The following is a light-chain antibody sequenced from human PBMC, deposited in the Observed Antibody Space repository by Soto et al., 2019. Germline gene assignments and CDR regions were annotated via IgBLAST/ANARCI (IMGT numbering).Light chain of an antibody. Sequence: EIVLTQSPATLSLSPGERATLSCRASQSVGSYLVWYQQKPGQAPRLLIYDASNRATGIPARFSGSGSGTDFTLTISSLEPEDFAVYYCQQRTNWPPWTFGQGTKVEI. V-gene: IGKV3-11*01. CDR3: QQRTNWPPWT. CDR1: QSVGSY. J-gene: IGKJ1*01. CDR2: DAS.